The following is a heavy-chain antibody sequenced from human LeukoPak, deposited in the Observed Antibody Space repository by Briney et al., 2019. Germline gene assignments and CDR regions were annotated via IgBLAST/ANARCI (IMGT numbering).Heavy chain of an antibody. CDR3: ARDSYGYEEFDY. D-gene: IGHD5-18*01. J-gene: IGHJ4*02. Sequence: ASVKVSCKASGYTFTTYYMHWVRQAPGQGLEWMGMINPSGGTTTYAQKFQGRVTMTRDTSTSTVYMELSSLRSEDTAVCYCARDSYGYEEFDYWGQGTLVTVSS. CDR2: INPSGGTT. CDR1: GYTFTTYY. V-gene: IGHV1-46*01.